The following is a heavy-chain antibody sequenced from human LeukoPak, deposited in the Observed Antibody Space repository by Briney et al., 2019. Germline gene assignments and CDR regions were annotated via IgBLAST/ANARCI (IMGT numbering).Heavy chain of an antibody. J-gene: IGHJ6*02. CDR3: ARDVYYDSRDYYYGMDV. CDR2: IYYSGST. D-gene: IGHD3-22*01. CDR1: GGSISSYY. Sequence: SETLSHTCTVSGGSISSYYWSWIRQPPGKGLEWIGYIYYSGSTNYNPSLKSRVTISVDTSKNQFSLKLSSVTAADTAVYYCARDVYYDSRDYYYGMDVWGQGTTVTVSS. V-gene: IGHV4-59*01.